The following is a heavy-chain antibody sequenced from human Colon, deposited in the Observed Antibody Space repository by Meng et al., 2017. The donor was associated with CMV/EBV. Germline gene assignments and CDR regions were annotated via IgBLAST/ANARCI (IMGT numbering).Heavy chain of an antibody. CDR3: ARGGTGTQMDYCYGMDV. J-gene: IGHJ6*02. Sequence: GSLRLSCTVSGYSISSGYYWGWIRQPPGKGLEWIGSIYHSGSTYYNPSLKSRVTISVDTSKNQFSLKLSSVTAADTAVYYCARGGTGTQMDYCYGMDVWGQGTTVTVSS. CDR2: IYHSGST. D-gene: IGHD1-1*01. V-gene: IGHV4-38-2*02. CDR1: GYSISSGYY.